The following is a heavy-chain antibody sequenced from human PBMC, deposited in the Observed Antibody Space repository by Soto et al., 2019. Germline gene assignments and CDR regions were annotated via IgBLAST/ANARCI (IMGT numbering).Heavy chain of an antibody. CDR2: ISYDGSNK. D-gene: IGHD1-26*01. Sequence: GGSLRLSCAASGFTFSSYGMHWVRQAPGKGLEWVAFISYDGSNKYYADSVKGRFAISRDNSKNMLYLQMNSLRGEETALYYCAKTERRWEPLDLFDYWGQGTLVTVSS. V-gene: IGHV3-30*18. CDR1: GFTFSSYG. J-gene: IGHJ4*02. CDR3: AKTERRWEPLDLFDY.